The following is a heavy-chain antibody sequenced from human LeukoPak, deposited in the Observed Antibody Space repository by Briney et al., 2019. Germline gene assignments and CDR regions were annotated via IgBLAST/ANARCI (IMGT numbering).Heavy chain of an antibody. CDR3: ARAAYYRFDY. D-gene: IGHD3-9*01. Sequence: GGSLILSCAASGFTFSSYWMSWVRQAPGKGPEWVANIKQDGSEKYYVDSVKGRFTVSRDNAKNSLYLQMNSLRAEDTAVYYCARAAYYRFDYWGQGTLVTVPS. V-gene: IGHV3-7*05. CDR2: IKQDGSEK. J-gene: IGHJ4*02. CDR1: GFTFSSYW.